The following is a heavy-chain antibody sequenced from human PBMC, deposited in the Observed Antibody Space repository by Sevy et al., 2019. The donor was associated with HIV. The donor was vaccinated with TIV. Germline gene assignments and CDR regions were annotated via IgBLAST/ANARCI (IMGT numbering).Heavy chain of an antibody. Sequence: GGSLRLSCAVSGFTFSSYSMNWVRQAPGKGLEWVSSISSSSSYIYYADSVKGRFTISRDNAKNPLYLQMNSLRAEDTAVYYCARDPSSRSSIIAADNWFDPWGQGTLVTVSS. D-gene: IGHD6-13*01. V-gene: IGHV3-21*01. CDR2: ISSSSSYI. CDR1: GFTFSSYS. J-gene: IGHJ5*02. CDR3: ARDPSSRSSIIAADNWFDP.